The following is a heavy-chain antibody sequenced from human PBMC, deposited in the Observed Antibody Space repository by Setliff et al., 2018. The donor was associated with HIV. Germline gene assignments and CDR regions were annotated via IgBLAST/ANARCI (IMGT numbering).Heavy chain of an antibody. D-gene: IGHD6-19*01. CDR3: GRQAWDHQSSGYFVDY. CDR2: IYQTGST. J-gene: IGHJ4*02. V-gene: IGHV4-38-2*02. Sequence: SETLSLPCTVSGYSISSGYYWGWIRQPPGKGLEWIGSIYQTGSTNYNPSLKSRVTVSLDMSKNQFSLKLTSVTAADTAVYYCGRQAWDHQSSGYFVDYWGQGTLVTVSS. CDR1: GYSISSGYY.